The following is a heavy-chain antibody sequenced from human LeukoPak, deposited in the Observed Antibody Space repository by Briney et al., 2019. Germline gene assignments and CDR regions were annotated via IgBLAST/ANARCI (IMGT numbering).Heavy chain of an antibody. D-gene: IGHD5-24*01. CDR1: GGSISSGSYY. CDR3: AGLLEMATPWFDP. Sequence: SETLSLTCTVSGGSISSGSYYWSWIRQPAGKGLEWIGRIYTSGSTNYNPSLKSRVIISVDTSKNQFPLKLSSVTAADTAVYYCAGLLEMATPWFDPWGQGTLVTVSS. V-gene: IGHV4-61*02. J-gene: IGHJ5*02. CDR2: IYTSGST.